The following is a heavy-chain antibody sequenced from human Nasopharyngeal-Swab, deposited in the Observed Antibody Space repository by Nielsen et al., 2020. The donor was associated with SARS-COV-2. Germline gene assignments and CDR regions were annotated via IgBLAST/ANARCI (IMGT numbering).Heavy chain of an antibody. CDR2: IYYSGST. J-gene: IGHJ5*02. Sequence: WIRQPPGKGLEWIGSIYYSGSTYYNPSLKSRVTISVDTSKNQFSLKLSSVTAADTAVYYCARDLDGSSWFNWFDPWGQGTLVTVSS. D-gene: IGHD6-13*01. CDR3: ARDLDGSSWFNWFDP. V-gene: IGHV4-39*07.